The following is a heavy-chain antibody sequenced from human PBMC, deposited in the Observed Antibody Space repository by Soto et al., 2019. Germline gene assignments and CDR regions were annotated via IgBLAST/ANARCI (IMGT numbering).Heavy chain of an antibody. CDR2: INHSGST. J-gene: IGHJ6*03. V-gene: IGHV4-34*01. CDR1: GVSFSCYY. CDR3: ARGGSGSGIGYYYYMDV. Sequence: SETLSLTCAVYGVSFSCYYWSWIRQPPGKGLEWIGEINHSGSTIYAPSLKSRVTISVDTSTNQFSLNMSSVTAADTAVYYCARGGSGSGIGYYYYMDVWGKGTTVTVSS. D-gene: IGHD3-10*01.